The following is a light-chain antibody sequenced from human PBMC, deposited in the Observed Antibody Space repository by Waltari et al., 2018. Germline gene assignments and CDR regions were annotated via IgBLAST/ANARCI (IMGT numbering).Light chain of an antibody. J-gene: IGLJ1*01. CDR2: GNN. CDR3: AAWDDSLSGYV. CDR1: SSNIGPNY. Sequence: QSVLTQPPSASETPGQRVAIPCSGRSSNIGPNYNYIYWYQQPPGAAPKLLIYGNNQRPSGVPDRFSGSKSGTSASLAISGLRSDDEADYYCAAWDDSLSGYVFGTGTKVTVL. V-gene: IGLV1-47*01.